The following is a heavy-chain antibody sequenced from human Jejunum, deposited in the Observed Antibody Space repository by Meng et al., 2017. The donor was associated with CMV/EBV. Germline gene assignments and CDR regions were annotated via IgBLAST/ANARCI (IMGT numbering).Heavy chain of an antibody. J-gene: IGHJ4*02. CDR3: ARDNDGSSHYSQFDY. V-gene: IGHV3-33*01. CDR2: LWYVGSRK. CDR1: GFPLNSYG. Sequence: SGFPLNSYGIHWVRQFPGKGLGWVAVLWYVGSRKYFADSVQGRFSISRDDSKNTVYLQMNSLRAEDTAVYYCARDNDGSSHYSQFDYWGQGTLVTVSS. D-gene: IGHD3-22*01.